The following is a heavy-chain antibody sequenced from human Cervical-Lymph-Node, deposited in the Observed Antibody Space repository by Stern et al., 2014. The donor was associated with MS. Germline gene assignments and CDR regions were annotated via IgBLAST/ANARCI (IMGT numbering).Heavy chain of an antibody. CDR2: LYYSGST. CDR3: ARAGPYDYIWGNFRHRAFYFDS. J-gene: IGHJ4*02. V-gene: IGHV4-59*01. CDR1: SGFIGNNY. Sequence: QVQLQESGPGLVKPSETLSHMCSVSSGFIGNNYWSWIRQPPGKGLEWIGHLYYSGSTYYNPSLKSRVTISLDTSKNQLSLRLSSVTAADTAVYYCARAGPYDYIWGNFRHRAFYFDSWGQGALVTVSS. D-gene: IGHD3-16*02.